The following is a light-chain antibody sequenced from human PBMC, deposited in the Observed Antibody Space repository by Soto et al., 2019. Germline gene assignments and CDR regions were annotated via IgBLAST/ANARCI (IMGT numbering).Light chain of an antibody. CDR1: ETTANY. J-gene: IGKJ4*01. CDR2: SAS. CDR3: QQTYISPPT. V-gene: IGKV1-39*01. Sequence: DIQMTQSPSSLSASVGDRVTITCRARETTANYLNWYQHKPGKAPKLLIHSASSLQSGVPSRFSGRGSGTDFTLTINSLQPEDFATYSCQQTYISPPTFGGGTKVEIK.